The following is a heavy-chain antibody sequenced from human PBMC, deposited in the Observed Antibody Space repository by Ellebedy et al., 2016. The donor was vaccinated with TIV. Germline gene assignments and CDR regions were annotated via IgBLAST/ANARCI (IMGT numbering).Heavy chain of an antibody. Sequence: GESLKISCAASGLTFSNYWMHWVRHSPGKGLEWVSHISSDGSYTPYADSVKGRFTISRDNANNTLYLQMNGLRADDTSVYYCVIDRPGNSANADDWGQGTLVTVSS. CDR2: ISSDGSYT. J-gene: IGHJ4*02. V-gene: IGHV3-74*01. CDR3: VIDRPGNSANADD. CDR1: GLTFSNYW. D-gene: IGHD4-23*01.